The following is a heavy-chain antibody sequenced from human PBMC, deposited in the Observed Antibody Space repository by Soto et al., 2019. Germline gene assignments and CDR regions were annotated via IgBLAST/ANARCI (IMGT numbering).Heavy chain of an antibody. CDR3: ARAYSYGYFNIDY. CDR1: GGSISSGGYY. V-gene: IGHV4-31*03. D-gene: IGHD5-18*01. CDR2: IYYSGST. Sequence: SETLSLTCTVSGGSISSGGYYWSWIRQHPGKGLEWIGYIYYSGSTYYNPSLKSRVTISVDTSKNQFSLKLSSVTAADTAVYYCARAYSYGYFNIDYWGQGTLVTVSS. J-gene: IGHJ4*02.